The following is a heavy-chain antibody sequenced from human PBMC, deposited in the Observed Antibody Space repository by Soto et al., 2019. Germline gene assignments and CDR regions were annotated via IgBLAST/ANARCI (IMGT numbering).Heavy chain of an antibody. J-gene: IGHJ6*02. CDR2: IIPLFGTA. V-gene: IGHV1-69*12. CDR3: ASNYGDYRYYYGMEV. D-gene: IGHD4-17*01. CDR1: GGTFSSYA. Sequence: QVQLVQSGAEVKKPGSSVKVSCKASGGTFSSYAISWVRQAPGQGLEWMAGIIPLFGTADYAQKFQGRVTITAGESTSTAYMELSSLRSEDTAVYSCASNYGDYRYYYGMEVWGQGTTVTVSS.